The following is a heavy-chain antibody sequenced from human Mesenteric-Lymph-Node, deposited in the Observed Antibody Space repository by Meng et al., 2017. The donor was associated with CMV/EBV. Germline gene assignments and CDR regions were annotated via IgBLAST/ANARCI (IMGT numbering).Heavy chain of an antibody. CDR3: ARESAGAPFDS. V-gene: IGHV6-1*01. Sequence: ISGDSVSNNIAAWHWLRPSPSRGLEWLGRTYYRSKWYNEYTGSLKSRITINPDTSKNQFSLQLNFVTPEDTAVYYCARESAGAPFDSWGQGTLVTVSS. D-gene: IGHD1-26*01. J-gene: IGHJ5*01. CDR1: GDSVSNNIAA. CDR2: TYYRSKWYN.